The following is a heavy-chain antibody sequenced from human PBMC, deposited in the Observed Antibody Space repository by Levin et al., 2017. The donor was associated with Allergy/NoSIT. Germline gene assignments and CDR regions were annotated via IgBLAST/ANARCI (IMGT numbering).Heavy chain of an antibody. V-gene: IGHV3-21*01. J-gene: IGHJ4*02. CDR1: GFTFSIYS. D-gene: IGHD3-22*01. CDR3: ATYYDRSGSYYNDC. Sequence: GESLKISCAASGFTFSIYSMTWVRQAPGKGLEWVSTIRGRSSDTYYADSVRGRFTISRDNAENSLCLQMNSLRADDTAVYYCATYYDRSGSYYNDCWGQGTLVTVSS. CDR2: IRGRSSDT.